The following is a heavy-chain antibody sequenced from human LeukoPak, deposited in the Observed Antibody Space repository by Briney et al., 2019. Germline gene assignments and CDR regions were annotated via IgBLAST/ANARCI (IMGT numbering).Heavy chain of an antibody. Sequence: SETLSLTCTVSGVSISIYYWNWIRHPAGKGLEWIGHSYTTGSTNYNPPLKSRVNISVDMSKNQFSLRLTSVNAADTAVYYCARDRLAAVAGGYFDSCGQGTLVTVSS. CDR2: SYTTGST. V-gene: IGHV4-4*07. D-gene: IGHD6-19*01. J-gene: IGHJ4*01. CDR3: ARDRLAAVAGGYFDS. CDR1: GVSISIYY.